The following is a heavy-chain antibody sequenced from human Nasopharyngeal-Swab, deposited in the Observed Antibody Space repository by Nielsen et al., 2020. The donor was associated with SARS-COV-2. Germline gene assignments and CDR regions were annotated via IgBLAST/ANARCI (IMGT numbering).Heavy chain of an antibody. J-gene: IGHJ4*02. CDR1: GGSISSSNW. V-gene: IGHV4-4*02. CDR2: IYHSGST. Sequence: SETLSLTCAVSGGSISSSNWWSWVRQPPGKGLEWIGEIYHSGSTNYNPSLKSRVTVSVDKSKNQFSLKLSSVTAADTAVYYCAQTTYSGYFDYWGQGTLVTVSS. D-gene: IGHD2-15*01. CDR3: AQTTYSGYFDY.